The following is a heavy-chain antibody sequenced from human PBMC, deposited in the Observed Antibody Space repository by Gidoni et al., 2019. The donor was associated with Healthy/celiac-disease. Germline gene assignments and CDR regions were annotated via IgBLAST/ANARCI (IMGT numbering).Heavy chain of an antibody. V-gene: IGHV4-34*01. CDR3: ARENSYGYNYYYGMDV. D-gene: IGHD5-18*01. J-gene: IGHJ6*02. CDR2: INHSGST. CDR1: GGSFSGYY. Sequence: QVQLQQWGAGLSKPSETLSLTCAVYGGSFSGYYWSWIRQPPGKGLEWIGEINHSGSTNYNPSLKSRVTISVDTSKNQFSLKLSSVTAADTAVYYCARENSYGYNYYYGMDVWGQGTTVTVSS.